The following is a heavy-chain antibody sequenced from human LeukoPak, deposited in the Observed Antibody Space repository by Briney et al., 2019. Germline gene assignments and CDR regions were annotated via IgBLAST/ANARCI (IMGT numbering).Heavy chain of an antibody. CDR3: ARWAAGAAAGNFDY. V-gene: IGHV4-39*01. J-gene: IGHJ4*02. CDR1: GGXVNSGNHY. CDR2: IYHNGIN. Sequence: PSETLSLTCTVAGGXVNSGNHYWGWIRQPPGRGLEWSGSIYHNGINYYNPSVASRVTISVDTSKNQFSLNLTAVTAADSAVYFCARWAAGAAAGNFDYWGQGTLVTVSS. D-gene: IGHD6-13*01.